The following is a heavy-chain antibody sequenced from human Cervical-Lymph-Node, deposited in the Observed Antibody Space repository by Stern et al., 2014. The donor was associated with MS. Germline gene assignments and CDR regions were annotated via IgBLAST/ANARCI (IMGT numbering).Heavy chain of an antibody. V-gene: IGHV3-30*18. J-gene: IGHJ5*02. CDR3: AKWEYNSLTA. Sequence: QVQLVQSGGGVVQPGRSLRLSCAASGFTFRRYGMHWIRQAPGKGLECVAVISHDGSSKYYADSVKGRFTISRDSPKNTLYLQLDSLRADDTAVYYCAKWEYNSLTAWGQGTLVTVSS. D-gene: IGHD6-6*01. CDR2: ISHDGSSK. CDR1: GFTFRRYG.